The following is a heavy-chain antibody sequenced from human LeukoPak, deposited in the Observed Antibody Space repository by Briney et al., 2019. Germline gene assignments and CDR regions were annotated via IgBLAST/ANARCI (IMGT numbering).Heavy chain of an antibody. D-gene: IGHD2-2*01. CDR2: ISSSSSYI. Sequence: PGGSLRLSCAASGFTFSSYSMNWVRQAPGKGLEWVSSISSSSSYIYYADSVKGRFTISRDNSKNTLYLQMNSLRAEDTAVYYCARGLGYCSSTSCYYSYFDYWGQGTLVTVSS. J-gene: IGHJ4*02. V-gene: IGHV3-21*01. CDR1: GFTFSSYS. CDR3: ARGLGYCSSTSCYYSYFDY.